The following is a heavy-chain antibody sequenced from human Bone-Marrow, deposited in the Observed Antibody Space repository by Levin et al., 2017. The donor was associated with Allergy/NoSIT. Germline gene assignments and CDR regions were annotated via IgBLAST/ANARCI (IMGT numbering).Heavy chain of an antibody. Sequence: SETLSLTCTVSGGSISSSSYYWGWIRQPPGKGLEWIGSIYYSGSTYYNPSLKSRVTISVDTSKNQFSLKLSSVTAADTAVYYCAREKTYYYDSSGYSNWFDPWGQGTLVTVSS. CDR2: IYYSGST. CDR1: GGSISSSSYY. D-gene: IGHD3-22*01. CDR3: AREKTYYYDSSGYSNWFDP. V-gene: IGHV4-39*07. J-gene: IGHJ5*02.